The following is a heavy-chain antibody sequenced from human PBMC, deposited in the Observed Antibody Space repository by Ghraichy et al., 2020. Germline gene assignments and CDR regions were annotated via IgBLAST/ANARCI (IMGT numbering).Heavy chain of an antibody. CDR3: ARVKEQQLDY. V-gene: IGHV4-39*01. CDR2: IYYSGST. Sequence: ESLNISCTVSGGSISSSSYYWGWIRQPPGKGLEWIGSIYYSGSTYYNPSLKSRVTISVDTSKNQFSLKLSSVTAADTAVYYCARVKEQQLDYWGQGTLVTVSS. J-gene: IGHJ4*02. CDR1: GGSISSSSYY. D-gene: IGHD6-13*01.